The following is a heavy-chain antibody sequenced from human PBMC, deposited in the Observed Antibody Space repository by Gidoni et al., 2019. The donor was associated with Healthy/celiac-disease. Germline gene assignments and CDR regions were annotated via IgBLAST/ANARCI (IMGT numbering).Heavy chain of an antibody. Sequence: QVQLVQSGAEVKQPGASVKVSCTASGYTFTSYDINWVRKATGQGLEWMGWMNPNSGNTGYAQKFQGRVTLTRNTSISTAYMELSSLRSEDTAVYYCARGRSDSGWYLLPDYWGQGTLVTVSS. D-gene: IGHD6-19*01. V-gene: IGHV1-8*01. CDR2: MNPNSGNT. CDR3: ARGRSDSGWYLLPDY. CDR1: GYTFTSYD. J-gene: IGHJ4*02.